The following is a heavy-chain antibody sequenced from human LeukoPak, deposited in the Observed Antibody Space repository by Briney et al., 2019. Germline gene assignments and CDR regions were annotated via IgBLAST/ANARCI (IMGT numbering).Heavy chain of an antibody. CDR2: VYHSGDT. D-gene: IGHD3-10*01. J-gene: IGHJ6*02. Sequence: SGTLSLTCAVSGGSISGNDWWNWVRQTPEKGLEWIGEVYHSGDTKYNPSLQSRVTISIDKSKDQVSLRLSSVTAADTAVYYCARAVAMVRGVIHYYYYYGMDVWGQGTTVTVSS. CDR1: GGSISGNDW. CDR3: ARAVAMVRGVIHYYYYYGMDV. V-gene: IGHV4-4*02.